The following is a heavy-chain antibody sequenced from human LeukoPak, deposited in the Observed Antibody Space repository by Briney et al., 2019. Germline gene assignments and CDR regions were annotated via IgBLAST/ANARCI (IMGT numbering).Heavy chain of an antibody. V-gene: IGHV3-43D*03. D-gene: IGHD3-22*01. CDR3: AKGNYYYDSSGYYDY. Sequence: PGGSLRLSCAASGFTFDDYAMHWVRQAPGKGLEWVSLISWDGGSAYYADSVKGRFTISRDNSKNSLYLQMNSLRAEDTALYYCAKGNYYYDSSGYYDYWGQGTLVTVSS. CDR2: ISWDGGSA. CDR1: GFTFDDYA. J-gene: IGHJ4*02.